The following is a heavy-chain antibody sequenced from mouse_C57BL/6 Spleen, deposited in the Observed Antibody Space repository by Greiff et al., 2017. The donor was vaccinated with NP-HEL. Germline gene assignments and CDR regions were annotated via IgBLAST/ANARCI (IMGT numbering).Heavy chain of an antibody. V-gene: IGHV1-80*01. CDR2: IYPGDGDT. Sequence: QVQLQQSGAELVKPGASVKISCKASGYAFSSYWMNWVKQRPGKGLEWIGQIYPGDGDTNYNGKFKGKATLTADKSSSTAYMQLSSLTSEDSAVYFCARSDGYYGYFDGWGTGTTVTVSS. D-gene: IGHD2-3*01. CDR3: ARSDGYYGYFDG. CDR1: GYAFSSYW. J-gene: IGHJ1*03.